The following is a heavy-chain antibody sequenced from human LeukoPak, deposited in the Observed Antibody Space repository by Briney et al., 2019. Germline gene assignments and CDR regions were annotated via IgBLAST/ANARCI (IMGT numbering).Heavy chain of an antibody. CDR2: ISSSSSYI. J-gene: IGHJ6*02. D-gene: IGHD2-8*01. V-gene: IGHV3-21*01. Sequence: GGSLRLSCAASGFTFSSYSMNWVRQAPGKGLEWVSSISSSSSYIYYTDSVKGRFTISRDNAKNSLYLQMNSLRAEDTAVYYCASIELGPSSPPRPYYGMDVWGQGTTVTVSS. CDR3: ASIELGPSSPPRPYYGMDV. CDR1: GFTFSSYS.